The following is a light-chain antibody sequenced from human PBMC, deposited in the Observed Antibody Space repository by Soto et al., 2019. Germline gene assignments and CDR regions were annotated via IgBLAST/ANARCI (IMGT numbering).Light chain of an antibody. CDR2: GNI. CDR1: SSNIGAGYD. J-gene: IGLJ2*01. CDR3: QSYDSSLSGSV. Sequence: QSVLTQPPSVSGAPGQRVTFSCTGSSSNIGAGYDVHWYQQLPGRAPKLLIYGNINRPSGVPDRFSGSKSGTSASLAITGLQAEDEADYYCQSYDSSLSGSVFGGGTKLTVL. V-gene: IGLV1-40*01.